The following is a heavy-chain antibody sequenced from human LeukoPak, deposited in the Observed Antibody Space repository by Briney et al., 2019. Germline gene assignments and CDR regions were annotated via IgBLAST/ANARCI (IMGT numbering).Heavy chain of an antibody. CDR2: IYTSGST. D-gene: IGHD2-15*01. Sequence: SETLSLTCTVSGGSISSYYWSWIRQPAGKGLEWIGRIYTSGSTNYNPSLKSRVTMSVDTSKNQFSLKLSSVTAADTAVYYCAREPAFYCSGGSCYQGFDYWGQGTLVTVSS. CDR1: GGSISSYY. CDR3: AREPAFYCSGGSCYQGFDY. V-gene: IGHV4-4*07. J-gene: IGHJ4*02.